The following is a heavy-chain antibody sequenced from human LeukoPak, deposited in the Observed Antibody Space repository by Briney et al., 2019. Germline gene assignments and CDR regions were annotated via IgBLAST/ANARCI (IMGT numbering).Heavy chain of an antibody. CDR2: IYNSGST. Sequence: TSETLSLTCNVSGDSISRSRHFWAWIRQSPGRGLEWIGYIYNSGSTYYNPSLKSRVTISVDTSKNQFSLRLSSVTAADTAVYYCARGRVSSSTWYSTYYYFFYMDFWGKGTTVTVSS. J-gene: IGHJ6*03. V-gene: IGHV4-39*07. D-gene: IGHD4-11*01. CDR1: GDSISRSRHF. CDR3: ARGRVSSSTWYSTYYYFFYMDF.